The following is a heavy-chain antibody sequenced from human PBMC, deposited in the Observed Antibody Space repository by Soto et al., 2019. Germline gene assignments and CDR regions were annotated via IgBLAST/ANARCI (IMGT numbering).Heavy chain of an antibody. J-gene: IGHJ5*02. V-gene: IGHV3-11*01. CDR3: ARDFKVGATYNWFDP. CDR2: ISSSGSTI. Sequence: GGSLRLSCAASGFTFSDYYMSWIRQAPGKGLEWVSYISSSGSTIYYADSVKGRFTISRDNAKNSLYLQMTSLRAEDTAVYYCARDFKVGATYNWFDPWGQGTLVTVSS. D-gene: IGHD1-26*01. CDR1: GFTFSDYY.